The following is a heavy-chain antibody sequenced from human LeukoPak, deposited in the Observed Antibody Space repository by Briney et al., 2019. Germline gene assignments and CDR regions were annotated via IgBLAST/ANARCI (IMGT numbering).Heavy chain of an antibody. CDR2: ISHNGGST. D-gene: IGHD3-10*01. Sequence: PGGSLRLSCAASGFTFSSYAMNWVRQAPGKGLEYVSAISHNGGSTYYADSVKGRFTISRDNSKNTLYLQMNSLRAEDTAVYYCAKVRRGSYYSVLFDYWGQGTLVTVSS. V-gene: IGHV3-64*04. CDR1: GFTFSSYA. J-gene: IGHJ4*02. CDR3: AKVRRGSYYSVLFDY.